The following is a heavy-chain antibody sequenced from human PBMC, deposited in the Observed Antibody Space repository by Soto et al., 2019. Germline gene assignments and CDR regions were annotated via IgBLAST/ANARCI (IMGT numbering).Heavy chain of an antibody. Sequence: QVQLVQSGAEVKKPGASVKVSCKASGYSFTSYAMRWVRQAPGQRLEWMGWINAGNGNTKYSQKFQGRITITRDTSATTAYIDLRRLRSEDPAVYQCAIVSGFYYWDPWGQGTLGT. J-gene: IGHJ5*02. CDR2: INAGNGNT. CDR3: AIVSGFYYWDP. CDR1: GYSFTSYA. D-gene: IGHD3-22*01. V-gene: IGHV1-3*01.